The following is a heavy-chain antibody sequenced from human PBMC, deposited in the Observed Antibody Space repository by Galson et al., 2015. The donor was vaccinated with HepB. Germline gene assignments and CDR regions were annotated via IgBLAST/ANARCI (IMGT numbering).Heavy chain of an antibody. J-gene: IGHJ6*03. CDR2: FDPEDGET. V-gene: IGHV1-24*01. D-gene: IGHD2-2*03. CDR3: ATVGIVVVPAARYYYYYYMDV. Sequence: SVKVSCKVSGYTLTELSMHWVRQAPGKGLEWMGGFDPEDGETIYAQKFQGRVTMTGDTSTDTAYMELSSLRSEDTAVYYCATVGIVVVPAARYYYYYYMDVWGKGTTVTVSS. CDR1: GYTLTELS.